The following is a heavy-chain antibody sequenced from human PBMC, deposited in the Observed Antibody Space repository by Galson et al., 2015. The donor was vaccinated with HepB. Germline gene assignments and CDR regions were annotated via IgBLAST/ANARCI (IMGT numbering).Heavy chain of an antibody. Sequence: SLRLSCAASGLTFSSYGLNWFRQAPGKGLEWVAVISFDGSNKYYRDSVKGRFTVSRDNSKNTLYLQMNSLRPEDTAVYYCAARRVVGGSLLLDYWGQGTLVTVSS. CDR3: AARRVVGGSLLLDY. D-gene: IGHD1-26*01. V-gene: IGHV3-30*03. CDR1: GLTFSSYG. J-gene: IGHJ4*02. CDR2: ISFDGSNK.